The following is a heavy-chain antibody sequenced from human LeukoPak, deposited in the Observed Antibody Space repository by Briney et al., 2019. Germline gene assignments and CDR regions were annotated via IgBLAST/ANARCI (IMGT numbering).Heavy chain of an antibody. J-gene: IGHJ4*02. CDR1: GFTFTNYA. V-gene: IGHV3-23*01. D-gene: IGHD3-16*01. Sequence: PGGSLRLSCAASGFTFTNYAMAWVRQAPGKGLDWVSTIGSGDTPFYADSVKGRFTISRDNSKNTVYLQMNRVGAEDTAVYYCARGEDNADEYLREDYWGQGILVTVSS. CDR3: ARGEDNADEYLREDY. CDR2: IGSGDTP.